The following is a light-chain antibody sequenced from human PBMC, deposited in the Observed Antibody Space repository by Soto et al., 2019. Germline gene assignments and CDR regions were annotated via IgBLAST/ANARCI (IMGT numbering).Light chain of an antibody. CDR2: DAS. Sequence: AVQLTQSPSSLSASVGDRVTITCRASQGISTALAWYQQKPGKSPKHLIYDASNLKSGVPSRFSGSGSGTDFTLTLSSLQPEDFATYYCQHFNNYPRPFGQGTRLEIK. J-gene: IGKJ5*01. CDR1: QGISTA. V-gene: IGKV1D-13*01. CDR3: QHFNNYPRP.